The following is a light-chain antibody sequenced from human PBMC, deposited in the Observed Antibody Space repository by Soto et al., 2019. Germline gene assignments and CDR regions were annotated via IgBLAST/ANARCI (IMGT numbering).Light chain of an antibody. Sequence: EVVLTQFPNTLSLSPGERATLSCRASQSLNSNFLVWYQQKPGQAPRLLISSTSHRATGIPDRFSGSGSGTDFPLTSSRLGPEGFAVYYCHQSGISPLTFGPGTKVDV. CDR1: QSLNSNF. J-gene: IGKJ3*01. CDR3: HQSGISPLT. CDR2: STS. V-gene: IGKV3-20*01.